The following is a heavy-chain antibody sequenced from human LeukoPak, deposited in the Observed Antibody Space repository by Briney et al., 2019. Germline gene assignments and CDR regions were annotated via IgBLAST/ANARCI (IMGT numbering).Heavy chain of an antibody. V-gene: IGHV3-7*01. J-gene: IGHJ6*03. CDR2: IKQDGSEK. CDR3: ARARMQTLTILGVVPDYYYMDV. Sequence: GGSLRLSCAASGFTFSSYWMSWVRQAPGKGLEWVANIKQDGSEKYYVDSVKGRFTISRDNAKNSLHLQMNSLRADDTAVYYCARARMQTLTILGVVPDYYYMDVWGKGTTVTVSS. D-gene: IGHD3-3*01. CDR1: GFTFSSYW.